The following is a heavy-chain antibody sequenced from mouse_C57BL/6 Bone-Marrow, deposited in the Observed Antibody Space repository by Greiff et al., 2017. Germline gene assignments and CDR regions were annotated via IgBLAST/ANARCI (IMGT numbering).Heavy chain of an antibody. J-gene: IGHJ2*01. CDR2: IDPSDSYT. CDR1: GYTFTSYW. Sequence: QVQLQQPGAELVKPGASVKLSCKASGYTFTSYWMQWVKQRPGQGLEWIGEIDPSDSYTNYNQKFKGKATLTVDTSSSTAYMQISSLTSEDSAVYYCARKLYYCDYWGQGTTLTVSS. D-gene: IGHD1-3*01. CDR3: ARKLYYCDY. V-gene: IGHV1-50*01.